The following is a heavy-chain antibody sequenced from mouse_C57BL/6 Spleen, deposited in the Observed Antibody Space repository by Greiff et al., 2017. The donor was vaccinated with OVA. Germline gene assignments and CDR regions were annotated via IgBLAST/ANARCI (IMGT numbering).Heavy chain of an antibody. V-gene: IGHV5-17*01. CDR1: GFTFSDYG. J-gene: IGHJ2*01. Sequence: EVQLVASGGGLVKPGGSLKLSCAASGFTFSDYGMHWVRQAPEKGLEWVAYISSGSSTIYYADTVKGRFTISRDNAKNTLFLQMTSLRSEDTAMYYCARTYYYGSSPFFDYWGQGTTLTVSS. D-gene: IGHD1-1*01. CDR2: ISSGSSTI. CDR3: ARTYYYGSSPFFDY.